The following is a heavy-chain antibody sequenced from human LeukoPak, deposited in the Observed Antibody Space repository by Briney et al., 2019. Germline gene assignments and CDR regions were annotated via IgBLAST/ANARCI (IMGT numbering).Heavy chain of an antibody. V-gene: IGHV4-34*01. CDR2: INHSGST. Sequence: SETLSLTCAVYGGSFSGYYWSWIRQPPGKGLEWIGEINHSGSTNYNPSLKSRVTISVDTSKNQFSLKLSSVTAADTAVYYCARGRRQGGYYLRWFDPWGQGTLVTVSS. CDR3: ARGRRQGGYYLRWFDP. J-gene: IGHJ5*02. D-gene: IGHD3-3*01. CDR1: GGSFSGYY.